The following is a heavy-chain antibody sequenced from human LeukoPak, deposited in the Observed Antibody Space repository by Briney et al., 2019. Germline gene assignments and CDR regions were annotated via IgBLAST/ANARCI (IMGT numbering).Heavy chain of an antibody. D-gene: IGHD3-10*01. J-gene: IGHJ5*02. Sequence: SETLSLTCTVSGVSISSSNSYWGWIRQPPGKGLEWIGSIYYSGNTYYNASLKSRVTISVDTSKNQFSLKLSSVTAADTAVYYCARATLGVTAFPKLNWFDPWGQGTLVTVSS. CDR3: ARATLGVTAFPKLNWFDP. CDR1: GVSISSSNSY. CDR2: IYYSGNT. V-gene: IGHV4-39*07.